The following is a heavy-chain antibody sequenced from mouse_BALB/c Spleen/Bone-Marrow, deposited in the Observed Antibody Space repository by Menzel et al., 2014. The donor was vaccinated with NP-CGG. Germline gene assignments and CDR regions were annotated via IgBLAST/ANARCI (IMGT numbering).Heavy chain of an antibody. CDR3: ARQGYYGKGDY. J-gene: IGHJ2*01. CDR2: INPDSSTI. CDR1: GFDFSRYW. V-gene: IGHV4-1*02. D-gene: IGHD2-1*01. Sequence: EVQRVESGGGLVQPGGSLKLSCAASGFDFSRYWMSWVRQAPGKGLDWIGEINPDSSTINYTPSLKDKFTISRDNAKNTLYLQMSRVRSEDTALYYCARQGYYGKGDYWGQGTTLTVSS.